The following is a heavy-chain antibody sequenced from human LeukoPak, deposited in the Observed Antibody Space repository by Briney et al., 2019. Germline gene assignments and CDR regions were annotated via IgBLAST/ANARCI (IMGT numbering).Heavy chain of an antibody. J-gene: IGHJ4*02. Sequence: PGGSLRLSCAASGFTFGNYAMYLVRQAPGKGLEWVAVIYYDGDNKYYAESVKGRFTISRDNSMNTLYLQMNSLGDQDTAVYFCMKSAEGRHCGDIGCPGDHWGQGTLVTVSS. CDR3: MKSAEGRHCGDIGCPGDH. CDR2: IYYDGDNK. V-gene: IGHV3-33*06. D-gene: IGHD2-21*01. CDR1: GFTFGNYA.